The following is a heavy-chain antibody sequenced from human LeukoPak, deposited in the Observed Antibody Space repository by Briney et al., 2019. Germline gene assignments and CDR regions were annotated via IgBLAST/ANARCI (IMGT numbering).Heavy chain of an antibody. J-gene: IGHJ4*02. CDR2: INHSGST. CDR3: ARDVVAAAGTWDY. CDR1: GGSFSGYY. D-gene: IGHD6-13*01. Sequence: SETLSLTCAVYGGSFSGYYWSWIRQPPGKGLEWIGEINHSGSTNYNPSLKSRVTISVDTFKNQFSLKLSSVTAADTAVYYCARDVVAAAGTWDYWGQGTLVTVSS. V-gene: IGHV4-34*01.